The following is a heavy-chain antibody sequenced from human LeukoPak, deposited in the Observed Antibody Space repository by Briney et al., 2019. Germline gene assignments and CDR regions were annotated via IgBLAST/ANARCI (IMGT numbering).Heavy chain of an antibody. Sequence: GESLKISCKGSGYSFTSYWIGWVRQMPGKGLEWMGTIYPGDSDTRYSPSFQGQVTISADKSISTAYLQWSSLKASDTAMYYCARSPTYYYDSSGYYITPYAFDIWGQGTMVTVSS. D-gene: IGHD3-22*01. V-gene: IGHV5-51*01. J-gene: IGHJ3*02. CDR2: IYPGDSDT. CDR3: ARSPTYYYDSSGYYITPYAFDI. CDR1: GYSFTSYW.